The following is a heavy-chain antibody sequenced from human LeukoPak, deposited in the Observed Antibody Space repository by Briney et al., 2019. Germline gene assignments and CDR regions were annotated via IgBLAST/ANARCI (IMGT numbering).Heavy chain of an antibody. V-gene: IGHV1-2*02. Sequence: GASVKVSCKASGYTFTGYYMHWVRQAPGQGLEWMGWINPNSGGTNYTQKFQGRVTMTRDTSISTAYMELSRLRSDDTAVYYCARDVGRGLDDAFDIWGQGTMVTVSS. CDR2: INPNSGGT. CDR3: ARDVGRGLDDAFDI. D-gene: IGHD6-19*01. CDR1: GYTFTGYY. J-gene: IGHJ3*02.